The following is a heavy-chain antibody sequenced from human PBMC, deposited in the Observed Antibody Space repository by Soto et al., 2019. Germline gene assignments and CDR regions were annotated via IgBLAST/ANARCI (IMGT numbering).Heavy chain of an antibody. CDR3: SRGNVPYKMGNN. V-gene: IGHV4-34*02. D-gene: IGHD3-10*02. CDR1: GGSFSGYY. J-gene: IGHJ4*02. Sequence: QVQLQQWGAGLLKPSEPLSLTCGVYGGSFSGYYWCWIRQPPGKGLEWIGEVQPSGNINYNPSRKSRATISVDTSKNHFAPKLNSVTAADTAVYYCSRGNVPYKMGNNWGQGTPVTVSS. CDR2: VQPSGNI.